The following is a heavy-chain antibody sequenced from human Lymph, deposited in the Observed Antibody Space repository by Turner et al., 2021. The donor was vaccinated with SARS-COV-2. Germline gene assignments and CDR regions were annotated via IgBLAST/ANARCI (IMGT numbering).Heavy chain of an antibody. CDR3: ARHFTIFGVAGSWFDP. J-gene: IGHJ5*02. CDR2: IDYSGSN. D-gene: IGHD3-3*01. V-gene: IGHV4-39*01. CDR1: GGSISSSSDY. Sequence: QLQLQESGPGLVKPSETLSITCTVSGGSISSSSDYWGWIRQPPGKGLEWIGSIDYSGSNDYNPSLKSRVTIFVDTSKNQFSLKLSSVTAADTAVYDCARHFTIFGVAGSWFDPWGQGTLVTVSS.